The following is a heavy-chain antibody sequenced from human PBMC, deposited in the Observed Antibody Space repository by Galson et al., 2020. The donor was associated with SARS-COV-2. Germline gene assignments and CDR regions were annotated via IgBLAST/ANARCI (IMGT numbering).Heavy chain of an antibody. CDR1: GFTFSSYA. D-gene: IGHD3-10*01. V-gene: IGHV3-30*04. J-gene: IGHJ4*02. Sequence: QLGESLKISCAASGFTFSSYAMHWVRQAPGKGLEWVAVISYDGSNKYYADSVKGRFTISRDNSKNTLYLQMNSLRAEDTAVYYCARDLAFGELLYDHWGQGTLVTVSS. CDR3: ARDLAFGELLYDH. CDR2: ISYDGSNK.